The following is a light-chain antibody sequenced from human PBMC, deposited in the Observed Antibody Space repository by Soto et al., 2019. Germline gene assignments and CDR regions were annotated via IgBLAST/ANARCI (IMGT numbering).Light chain of an antibody. V-gene: IGKV3-15*01. CDR1: QSVSSN. CDR3: QQYNRRQYT. Sequence: EIVMTQSPATLSVSPGERATLSCRASQSVSSNFAWYQQKPGQAPRLLIYGTSTRATGIPTRFSGSGSGTEFTLTISSLQSEDVDVYYCQQYNRRQYTFYQRTKSEIK. CDR2: GTS. J-gene: IGKJ2*01.